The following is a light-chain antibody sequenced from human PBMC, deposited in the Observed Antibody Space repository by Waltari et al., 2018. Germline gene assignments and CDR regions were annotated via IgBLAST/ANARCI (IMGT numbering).Light chain of an antibody. Sequence: QSALTQPASVSGSPGQSITISCTGTSSDVGRYNYVSWYQQYPGKAPKPLVYEVSIRPSGVSDRFSGSKSGNTASLTISGLQAEDEADYYCSSYTTIFTYVFGTGTQVTVL. J-gene: IGLJ1*01. CDR3: SSYTTIFTYV. V-gene: IGLV2-14*01. CDR2: EVS. CDR1: SSDVGRYNY.